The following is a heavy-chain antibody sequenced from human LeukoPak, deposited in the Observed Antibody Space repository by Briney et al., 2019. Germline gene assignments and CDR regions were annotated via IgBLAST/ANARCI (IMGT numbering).Heavy chain of an antibody. CDR1: GGSISSYY. J-gene: IGHJ4*02. D-gene: IGHD2-15*01. CDR3: ARGGHCSGGSCYYLFDY. CDR2: IYTSGST. V-gene: IGHV4-4*07. Sequence: PSETLSLTCTVSGGSISSYYWSWIRQPAGKGLERIGRIYTSGSTNYNPSLKSRVTMSVDTSKNQFSLKLSSVTAADTAVYYCARGGHCSGGSCYYLFDYWGQGTLVTVSS.